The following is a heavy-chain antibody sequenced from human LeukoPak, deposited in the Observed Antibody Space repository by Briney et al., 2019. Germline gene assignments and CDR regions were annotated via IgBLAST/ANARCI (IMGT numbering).Heavy chain of an antibody. J-gene: IGHJ4*02. D-gene: IGHD2-15*01. CDR3: ARVRCGGGSCYIDY. CDR1: GYTFTSYD. V-gene: IGHV1-8*03. CDR2: MNPNSGNT. Sequence: ASVKVSCKASGYTFTSYDINWVRQATGQGLEWMGWMNPNSGNTGYAQKFQGRVTITRNTSISTAYMELSSLRSEDTAVYYCARVRCGGGSCYIDYWGQGTLVTVSS.